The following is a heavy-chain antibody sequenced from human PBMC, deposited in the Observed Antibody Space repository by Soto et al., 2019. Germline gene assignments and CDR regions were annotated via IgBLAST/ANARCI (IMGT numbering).Heavy chain of an antibody. J-gene: IGHJ3*02. CDR1: GFTFSSYG. D-gene: IGHD3-22*01. Sequence: GGSLRLSCAASGFTFSSYGMHWVRQAPGKGLEWVAVISYDGSNKYYADSVKGRFTISRDNSKNTLYLQMNSLRAEDTAVYYCAKDQAGAYYYDSSGYYGGSAFDIWGQGTMVTV. CDR2: ISYDGSNK. CDR3: AKDQAGAYYYDSSGYYGGSAFDI. V-gene: IGHV3-30*18.